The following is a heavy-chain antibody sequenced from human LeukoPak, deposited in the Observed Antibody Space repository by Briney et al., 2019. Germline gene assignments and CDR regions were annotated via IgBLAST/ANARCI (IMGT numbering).Heavy chain of an antibody. V-gene: IGHV1-18*01. CDR1: GYTFTSYG. CDR2: ISAYNGNT. CDR3: AREKVVVGATTIFDY. D-gene: IGHD1-26*01. Sequence: ASVKVSCKASGYTFTSYGINWVRQAPGQGLEWMGWISAYNGNTNYAQKLQGRVTMTTDTSTSTAYMELRSLRSDDTAVYYCAREKVVVGATTIFDYWGQGTLVTVSS. J-gene: IGHJ4*02.